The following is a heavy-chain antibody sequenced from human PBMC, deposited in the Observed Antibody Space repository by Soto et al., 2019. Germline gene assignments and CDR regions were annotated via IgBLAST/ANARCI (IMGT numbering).Heavy chain of an antibody. J-gene: IGHJ4*02. CDR1: GGSISDYY. CDR2: IYYSGTT. CDR3: ARAYYYDSSGYYSGYYFDS. V-gene: IGHV4-59*01. D-gene: IGHD3-22*01. Sequence: SETLSLTCTVSGGSISDYYWSWIRQPPGKGLEWIGNIYYSGTTNYKPSLKSRVTISADTSKKQFSLNLSSVTAADTAVYYCARAYYYDSSGYYSGYYFDSWGQGTLVTVSS.